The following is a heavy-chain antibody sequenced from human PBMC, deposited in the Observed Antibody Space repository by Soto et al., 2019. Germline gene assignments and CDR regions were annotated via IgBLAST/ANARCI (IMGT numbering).Heavy chain of an antibody. Sequence: GGSLRLSCAASGFTFSSYGMHWVRQAPGKGLEWVAVISYDGSNKYYADSVKGRFTISRDNSKNTLYLQMNSLSAEDTAVYYCAKDGGYCSSTSCLHWFDPWGQGTLVTVSS. D-gene: IGHD2-2*01. V-gene: IGHV3-30*18. CDR3: AKDGGYCSSTSCLHWFDP. CDR2: ISYDGSNK. J-gene: IGHJ5*02. CDR1: GFTFSSYG.